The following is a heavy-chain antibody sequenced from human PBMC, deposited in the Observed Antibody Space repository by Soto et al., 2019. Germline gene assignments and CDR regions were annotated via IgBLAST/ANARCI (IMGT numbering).Heavy chain of an antibody. Sequence: QVQLVESGGGVVQPGRSLRLSCAASGFTFSSYAMHWVRQAPGKGLEWVAVISYDGSNKYYADSVKGRFTISRDNSKNTLYLQMNSLRLEDTAVYYCARPLWRDDYNWGYFVLWGRGPLVTVSS. CDR1: GFTFSSYA. CDR3: ARPLWRDDYNWGYFVL. V-gene: IGHV3-30-3*01. J-gene: IGHJ2*01. D-gene: IGHD4-4*01. CDR2: ISYDGSNK.